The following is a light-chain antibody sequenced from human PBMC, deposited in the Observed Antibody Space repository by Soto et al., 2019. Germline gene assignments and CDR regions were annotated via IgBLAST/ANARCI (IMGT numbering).Light chain of an antibody. CDR1: QTISRW. Sequence: DIQLTQTPSTLSASVGAEVPITCRARQTISRWLAWYQQKPGRAPKLLIYDASTLESGVPSRFSGSGSETEFTLTISRLQPDDFATYFCHSRAFGQGTDWRL. CDR3: HSRA. J-gene: IGKJ5*01. CDR2: DAS. V-gene: IGKV1-5*01.